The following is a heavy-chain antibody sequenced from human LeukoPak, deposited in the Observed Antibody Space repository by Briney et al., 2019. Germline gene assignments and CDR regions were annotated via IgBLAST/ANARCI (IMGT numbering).Heavy chain of an antibody. D-gene: IGHD6-19*01. CDR1: GGSISSSSYY. V-gene: IGHV4-39*01. J-gene: IGHJ3*02. CDR3: ARVYSSGWYRAFDI. Sequence: SETLSLTCTVSGGSISSSSYYWGWIRQPPGKGLEWIGSIYYSGSTYYNPSLKSRFTISVDTSKNQFSLKLSSVTAADTAVYYCARVYSSGWYRAFDIWGQGTMVTVSS. CDR2: IYYSGST.